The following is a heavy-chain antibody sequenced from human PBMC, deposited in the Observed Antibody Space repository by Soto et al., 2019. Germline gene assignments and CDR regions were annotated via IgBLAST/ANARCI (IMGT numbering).Heavy chain of an antibody. CDR1: GFTFSDHY. Sequence: EVQLVESGGGLVQPGGSLRLSCAASGFTFSDHYMDWVRQAPGKGLEWVGRTRNAANSFSTQYAASGKGRFTISRDGSKSSLYLQMNSLKTEASAVYYCARISTTRPYYFDYWGQGTVVTVSS. J-gene: IGHJ4*02. CDR2: TRNAANSFST. V-gene: IGHV3-72*01. CDR3: ARISTTRPYYFDY. D-gene: IGHD3-3*02.